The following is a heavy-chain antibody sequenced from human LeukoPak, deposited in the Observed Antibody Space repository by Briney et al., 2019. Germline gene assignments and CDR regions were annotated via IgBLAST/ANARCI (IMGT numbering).Heavy chain of an antibody. CDR2: IYYSGST. V-gene: IGHV4-59*01. CDR3: ARGPPDYYDSSGYPLDY. CDR1: GGSISSYY. Sequence: SETLSLICTVSGGSISSYYWSWIRQPPGKGLEWIGYIYYSGSTNYNPSLKSRVTISVDTSKNQFSLKLSSVTAADTAVYYCARGPPDYYDSSGYPLDYWGQGTLVTVSS. J-gene: IGHJ4*02. D-gene: IGHD3-22*01.